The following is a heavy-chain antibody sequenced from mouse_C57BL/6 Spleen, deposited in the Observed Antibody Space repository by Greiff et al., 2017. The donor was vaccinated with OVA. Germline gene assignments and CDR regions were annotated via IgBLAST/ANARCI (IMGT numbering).Heavy chain of an antibody. V-gene: IGHV1-80*01. CDR2: IYPGDGDT. CDR1: GYAFSSYW. Sequence: QVQLKQSGAELVKPGASVKISCKASGYAFSSYWMNWVKQRPGKGLEWIGQIYPGDGDTNYNGKFKGKATLTADKSSSTAYMQLSSLTSEDSAVYFGARENPYYGSSHWYFDVGGTGTTVTVSS. CDR3: ARENPYYGSSHWYFDV. D-gene: IGHD1-1*01. J-gene: IGHJ1*03.